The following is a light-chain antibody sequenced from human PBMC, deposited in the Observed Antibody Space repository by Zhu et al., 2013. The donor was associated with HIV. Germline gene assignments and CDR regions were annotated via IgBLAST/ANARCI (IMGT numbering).Light chain of an antibody. Sequence: DIQMTQSPSAMSASVGDRVTITCRASQDIINYLAWFQQKPGKVPKLLIYAASTLQSGVPSRFSGSGSGTDFTLTISSLQPDDSATYYCQQYNYYSTFGQGTKVEIK. CDR2: AAS. CDR3: QQYNYYST. CDR1: QDIINY. V-gene: IGKV1-27*01. J-gene: IGKJ1*01.